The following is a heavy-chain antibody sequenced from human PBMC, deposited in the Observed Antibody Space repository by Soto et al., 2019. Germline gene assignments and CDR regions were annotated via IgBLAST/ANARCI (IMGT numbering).Heavy chain of an antibody. V-gene: IGHV4-30-4*01. CDR2: IYYSGST. Sequence: QVQLQESGPGLVKPSQTLSLTCTVSGGSISSGDYYWSWIRQPPGKGLEWIGYIYYSGSTYYNPSLKSRYTISVDTSKNQFSLKLSSLSAADSALYYAPCGNSGYYYCMDVWGQGTTVTVFS. CDR3: PCGNSGYYYCMDV. J-gene: IGHJ6*02. D-gene: IGHD2-21*02. CDR1: GGSISSGDYY.